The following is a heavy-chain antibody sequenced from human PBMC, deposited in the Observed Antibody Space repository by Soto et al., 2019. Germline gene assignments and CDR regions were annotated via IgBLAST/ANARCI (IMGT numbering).Heavy chain of an antibody. CDR1: GFTFSSYA. V-gene: IGHV3-30-3*01. CDR2: ISYDGSNK. J-gene: IGHJ6*02. CDR3: ARDDSSGYPYYYYGMDV. Sequence: QVQLVESGGGVVQPGRSLRLSCAASGFTFSSYAMHWVRQAPGKGLEWVAVISYDGSNKYYADSVKGRFTISRDNSKNTLYLQMNSLRAEDTAVYYGARDDSSGYPYYYYGMDVWGQGTTVTVSS. D-gene: IGHD3-22*01.